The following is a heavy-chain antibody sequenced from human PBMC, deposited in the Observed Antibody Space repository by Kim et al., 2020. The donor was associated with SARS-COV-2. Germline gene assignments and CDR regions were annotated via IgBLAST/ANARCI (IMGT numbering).Heavy chain of an antibody. CDR1: GFTFDDYA. J-gene: IGHJ2*01. CDR3: AKDMEMATIRSWYFDL. Sequence: GGSLRLSCAASGFTFDDYAMHWVRQAPGKGLEWVSGISWNSGSIGYADSVKGRFTISRDNAKNSLYLQMNSLRAEDTALYYCAKDMEMATIRSWYFDLWGRGTLITVSS. CDR2: ISWNSGSI. V-gene: IGHV3-9*01. D-gene: IGHD5-12*01.